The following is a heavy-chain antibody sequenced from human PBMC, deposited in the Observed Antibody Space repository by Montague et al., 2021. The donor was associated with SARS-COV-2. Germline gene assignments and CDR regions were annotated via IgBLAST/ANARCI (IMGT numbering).Heavy chain of an antibody. J-gene: IGHJ6*03. Sequence: SVKLSCKASGYPFTSYDINLVRQAAGQGLEWMGWMNPNSGNTGYAQKLQGRVTMTRDTSMNTAYMELSSLRSEDTAVYYCARASLVRGVIITRVRYSYYMDVWGKGTTVTVS. CDR3: ARASLVRGVIITRVRYSYYMDV. CDR2: MNPNSGNT. CDR1: GYPFTSYD. V-gene: IGHV1-8*01. D-gene: IGHD3-10*01.